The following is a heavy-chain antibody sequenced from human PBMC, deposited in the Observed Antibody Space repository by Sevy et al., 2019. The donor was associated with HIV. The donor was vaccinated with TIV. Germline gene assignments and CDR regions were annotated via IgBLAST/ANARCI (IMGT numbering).Heavy chain of an antibody. D-gene: IGHD2-8*02. CDR3: STDPIILLLVTDGKDV. CDR2: IKSRPDGGTT. Sequence: GGSLRLSCEASAFTFTYAWMTWVRQAPGKGLEWVGRIKSRPDGGTTDYAAPVKGRFTISRDDSKNTLYLQMNSLKIEDTAVYYCSTDPIILLLVTDGKDVWGQGTTVTVSS. J-gene: IGHJ6*02. CDR1: AFTFTYAW. V-gene: IGHV3-15*01.